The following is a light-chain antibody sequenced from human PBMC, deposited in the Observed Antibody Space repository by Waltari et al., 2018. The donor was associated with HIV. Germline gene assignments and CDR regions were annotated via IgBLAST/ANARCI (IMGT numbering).Light chain of an antibody. J-gene: IGLJ3*02. Sequence: HLVLTQSPSASASLGASVRLTCTLSSGHSSYAIAWHQQQLETGPRFLMKLNSDGSHNKGDGVPDRFSGSSSGAERYLTITSLQSDDEADYYCQTWGTGIQVFGGGTKLTVL. CDR1: SGHSSYA. CDR3: QTWGTGIQV. CDR2: LNSDGSH. V-gene: IGLV4-69*01.